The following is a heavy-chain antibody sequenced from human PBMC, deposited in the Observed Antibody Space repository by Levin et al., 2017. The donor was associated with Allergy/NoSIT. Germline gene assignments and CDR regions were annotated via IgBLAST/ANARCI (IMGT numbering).Heavy chain of an antibody. CDR3: ARRGHYGGAFDY. J-gene: IGHJ4*02. V-gene: IGHV4-59*01. CDR1: GGSISSYY. D-gene: IGHD4-23*01. Sequence: SETLSLTCTVSGGSISSYYWSWIRQPPGKGLEWIGYIYYSGSTNYNPSLKSRVTISVDTSKNQFSLKLSSVTAADTAVYYCARRGHYGGAFDYWGQGTLVTVSS. CDR2: IYYSGST.